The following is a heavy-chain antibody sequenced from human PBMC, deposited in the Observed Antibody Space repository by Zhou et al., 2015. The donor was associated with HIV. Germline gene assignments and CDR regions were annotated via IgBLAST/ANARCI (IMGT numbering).Heavy chain of an antibody. D-gene: IGHD2-2*02. Sequence: QEQVVQSGAEVKKPGSSVKVSCKASGVTFSNYGLSWVRQAPGQGLEWMGGIIAFSGTPDYAQKFQDRVTITADESTNTVYLELSSLRSEDTAVYYCARDRRPSYNYYGMDVWGPGTTVTVSS. V-gene: IGHV1-69*01. CDR3: ARDRRPSYNYYGMDV. CDR2: IIAFSGTP. J-gene: IGHJ6*02. CDR1: GVTFSNYG.